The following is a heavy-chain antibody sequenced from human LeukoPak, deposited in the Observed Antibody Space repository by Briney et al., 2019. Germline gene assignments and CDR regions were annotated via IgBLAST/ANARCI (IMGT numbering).Heavy chain of an antibody. J-gene: IGHJ4*02. CDR1: EFTFSSYA. CDR3: ATARSCSGGSCRHFDY. D-gene: IGHD2-15*01. CDR2: ISYDGSNK. Sequence: SGGSLRLSCAASEFTFSSYAMHWVRQAPGKGLEWVAVISYDGSNKYYADSVKGRFTISRDNSKNTLYLQMNSLRAEDTAVYYCATARSCSGGSCRHFDYWGQGTLVTVSS. V-gene: IGHV3-30*04.